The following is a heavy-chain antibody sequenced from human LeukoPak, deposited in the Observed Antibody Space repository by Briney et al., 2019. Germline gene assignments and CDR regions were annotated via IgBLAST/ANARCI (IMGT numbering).Heavy chain of an antibody. CDR2: ISSNGGST. CDR3: VKDAYCSGGACYLDY. D-gene: IGHD2-15*01. J-gene: IGHJ4*02. V-gene: IGHV3-64D*06. CDR1: GFTFSTYA. Sequence: PGGSLRLSCSASGFTFSTYAMHWVRRAPGRGLEYVSAISSNGGSTYYADSVKGRFTTSRDNSKNTLFLQMSSLRAEDTAVYYCVKDAYCSGGACYLDYWGQGTLVTVSS.